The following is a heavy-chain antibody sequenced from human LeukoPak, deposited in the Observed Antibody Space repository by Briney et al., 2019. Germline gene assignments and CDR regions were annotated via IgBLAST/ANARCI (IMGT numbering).Heavy chain of an antibody. CDR2: IYTSGST. V-gene: IGHV4-4*07. CDR3: ARGKEATHFDH. CDR1: GGSISSYY. D-gene: IGHD5-12*01. Sequence: ETLSLTCTVSGGSISSYYWSWIRQPAGKGLEWTGRIYTSGSTNYNPPLKGRVTMSVDTSKNQFSLKLSSVPAADTAVYYCARGKEATHFDHWGQGTLVTVSS. J-gene: IGHJ4*02.